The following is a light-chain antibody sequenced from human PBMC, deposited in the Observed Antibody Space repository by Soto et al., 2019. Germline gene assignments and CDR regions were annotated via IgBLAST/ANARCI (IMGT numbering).Light chain of an antibody. J-gene: IGLJ1*01. CDR1: SSDVGGYDS. Sequence: QSALTQPASVSGSPGQSITISCTGTSSDVGGYDSVSWYQQHPGKAPKVMIYEVSNRPSGVSNRISGSKSGNTASLTISGLQAEDEADYYCSSYTISTTLVFGTGTKVTVL. V-gene: IGLV2-14*01. CDR2: EVS. CDR3: SSYTISTTLV.